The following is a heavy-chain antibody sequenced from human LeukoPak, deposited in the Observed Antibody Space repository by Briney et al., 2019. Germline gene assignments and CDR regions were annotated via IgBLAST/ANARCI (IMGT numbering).Heavy chain of an antibody. D-gene: IGHD5-18*01. CDR1: GLTFTTYC. CDR3: ARDAVDTANAV. CDR2: INSDGSIT. J-gene: IGHJ6*02. Sequence: PGGSLRLSCAASGLTFTTYCIHWVRQAPGKGLLWVSHINSDGSITSYADSVKGRFTISRDNAKNTLYLQMNSLRAEDTAVYYCARDAVDTANAVWGQGTTVTVSS. V-gene: IGHV3-74*01.